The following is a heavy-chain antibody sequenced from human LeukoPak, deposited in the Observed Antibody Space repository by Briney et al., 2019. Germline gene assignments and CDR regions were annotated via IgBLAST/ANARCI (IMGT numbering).Heavy chain of an antibody. J-gene: IGHJ3*02. V-gene: IGHV4-39*07. CDR2: MYYSGST. CDR1: GGSIRRSSYY. CDR3: ARVFGSGYDFRGAFDI. Sequence: SETLSLTCTVSGGSIRRSSYYWGWIRQPPGKGLEWIGSMYYSGSTYYNPSLKSRVTISVDTSKNQFSLKLSSVTAADTAVYYCARVFGSGYDFRGAFDIWGQGTMVTVSS. D-gene: IGHD5-12*01.